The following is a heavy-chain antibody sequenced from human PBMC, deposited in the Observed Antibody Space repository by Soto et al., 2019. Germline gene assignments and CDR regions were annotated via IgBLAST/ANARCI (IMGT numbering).Heavy chain of an antibody. J-gene: IGHJ4*02. Sequence: GGSLRLSCAASGFTFSSYAMSWVRQAPGKGLEWVSAISGSGGSTYYADSVKGRFTISRDNSKNTLYLQMNSLRAEDTAVYYCAKTVVGSSGWSATLDYWGQGTLVTVSS. CDR2: ISGSGGST. CDR1: GFTFSSYA. V-gene: IGHV3-23*01. D-gene: IGHD6-19*01. CDR3: AKTVVGSSGWSATLDY.